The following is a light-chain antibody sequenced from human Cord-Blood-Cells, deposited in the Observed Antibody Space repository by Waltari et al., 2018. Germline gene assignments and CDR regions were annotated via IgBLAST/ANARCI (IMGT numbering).Light chain of an antibody. CDR1: HLGDKY. CDR2: QDS. J-gene: IGLJ3*02. Sequence: SYELTQPPSVSVSPGQTASITCSGDHLGDKYACWYQQKPGQSPVLVIYQDSKRPSGIPGRFSGSNSGNTGTLTISGTQAMDEADYYCQAWDSSTAVFGGGTKLTVL. V-gene: IGLV3-1*01. CDR3: QAWDSSTAV.